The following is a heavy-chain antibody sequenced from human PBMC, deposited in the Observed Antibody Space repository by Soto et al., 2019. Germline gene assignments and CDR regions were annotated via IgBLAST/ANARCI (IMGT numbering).Heavy chain of an antibody. V-gene: IGHV4-39*01. D-gene: IGHD3-22*01. CDR1: GDTISNSRFY. J-gene: IGHJ5*02. Sequence: KPSETPSLTCSVSGDTISNSRFYWAWIHQPPGEGLEWIGSIYHTGNAYYNPSLKSRVTISVDTSKNQFSLKLTSVTAADAALYYCARDFFDSSDYTTNWFDPWGQGTLVTVSS. CDR2: IYHTGNA. CDR3: ARDFFDSSDYTTNWFDP.